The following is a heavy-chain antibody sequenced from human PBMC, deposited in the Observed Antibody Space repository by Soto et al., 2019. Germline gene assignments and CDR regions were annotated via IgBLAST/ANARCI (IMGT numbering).Heavy chain of an antibody. J-gene: IGHJ6*03. CDR3: ARAQITIFGMGDYYYYMDV. Sequence: SETLSLTCTVSGGSISSYYWSWIRQPPGKGLEWIGYIYYSGSTNFNPSLKSRVTISVDTSKNQFSLKLGSVTAADTAVYYCARAQITIFGMGDYYYYMDVWGKGTTVTVSS. V-gene: IGHV4-59*01. CDR2: IYYSGST. CDR1: GGSISSYY. D-gene: IGHD3-3*01.